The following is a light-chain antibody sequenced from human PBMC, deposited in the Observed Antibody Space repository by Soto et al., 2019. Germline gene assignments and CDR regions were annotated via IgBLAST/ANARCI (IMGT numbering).Light chain of an antibody. CDR3: QQHGISHIT. CDR1: QSITTGY. V-gene: IGKV3-20*01. J-gene: IGKJ5*01. Sequence: ETVLAQVSVTLTLSPGQVATESCMSSQSITTGYLAWYQQKPGQAPRLLIYGVSTRATGIPDRFSGRGSGTDFTLTISRLEPEDFAVYYCQQHGISHITFGQGTRWRL. CDR2: GVS.